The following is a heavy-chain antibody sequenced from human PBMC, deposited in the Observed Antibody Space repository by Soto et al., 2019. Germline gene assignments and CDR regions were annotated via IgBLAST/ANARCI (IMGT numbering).Heavy chain of an antibody. CDR1: GFTFTTFA. CDR2: ISGSGAGT. CDR3: AKESLTVAGRHFGY. Sequence: EVQLLESGGGLVQPGGSLRLSCAASGFTFTTFAMSWVRQAPGKGLEWVSAISGSGAGTYFADSVKGRCTISRDNSKNTLYLQMNSRRGEDTAVEYWAKESLTVAGRHFGYWGQGTLVTVSS. D-gene: IGHD6-19*01. V-gene: IGHV3-23*01. J-gene: IGHJ4*02.